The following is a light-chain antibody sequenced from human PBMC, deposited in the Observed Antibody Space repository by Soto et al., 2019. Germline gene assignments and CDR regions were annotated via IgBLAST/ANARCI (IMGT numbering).Light chain of an antibody. CDR2: EVS. CDR1: SSDVGGYNY. V-gene: IGLV2-8*01. J-gene: IGLJ3*02. CDR3: SSYAGSNNLL. Sequence: QSALTQPPSASGSPGQSVTISCTGTSSDVGGYNYVSWYQHHPGKAPKLMIYEVSKRPSGVPDRFSGSKSGNTASLTVSGLQAVDEADYYCSSYAGSNNLLFGGGTKLTVL.